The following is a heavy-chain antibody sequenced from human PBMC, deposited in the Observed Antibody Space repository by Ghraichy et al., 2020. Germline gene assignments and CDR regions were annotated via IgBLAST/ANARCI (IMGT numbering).Heavy chain of an antibody. CDR1: GGSFSGYY. V-gene: IGHV4-34*01. Sequence: SETLSLTCAVYGGSFSGYYWSWIRQPPGKGLEWIGEINHSGSTNYNPSLKSRVTISVDTSKNQFSLKLSSVTAADTAVYYCARFGDLGYCSSTSCSDWGQGTLVTVSS. CDR3: ARFGDLGYCSSTSCSD. D-gene: IGHD2-2*01. CDR2: INHSGST. J-gene: IGHJ4*02.